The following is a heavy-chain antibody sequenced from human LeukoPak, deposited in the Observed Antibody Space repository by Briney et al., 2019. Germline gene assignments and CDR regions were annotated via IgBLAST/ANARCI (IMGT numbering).Heavy chain of an antibody. D-gene: IGHD3-10*01. J-gene: IGHJ4*02. V-gene: IGHV3-7*01. CDR1: DFSFSTYW. Sequence: GGSLRLSCAASDFSFSTYWMNWVRQAPGKGLEWVANINGDGRDTYYVGSVRGRFTISRDNADNSLYLQMDSLRGDDTAVYYCARGVSSAIDWWGQGTLVTVSS. CDR2: INGDGRDT. CDR3: ARGVSSAIDW.